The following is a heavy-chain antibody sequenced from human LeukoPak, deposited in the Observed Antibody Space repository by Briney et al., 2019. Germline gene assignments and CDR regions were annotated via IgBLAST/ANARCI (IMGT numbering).Heavy chain of an antibody. CDR1: GFIFSSYW. CDR2: IKGDGSEK. D-gene: IGHD3-9*01. Sequence: GGSLRLSCGASGFIFSSYWMSWVRQTPGKGLEWVANIKGDGSEKYYVDSVKGRFTISRDKAKNSLFLQMNSLRVEDTAVYCAREKILISYSAFDVWGQGTAVTVSS. J-gene: IGHJ3*01. CDR3: AREKILISYSAFDV. V-gene: IGHV3-7*01.